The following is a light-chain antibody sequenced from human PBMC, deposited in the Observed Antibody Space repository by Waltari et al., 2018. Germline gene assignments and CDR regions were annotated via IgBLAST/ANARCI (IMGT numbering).Light chain of an antibody. V-gene: IGLV1-51*02. CDR3: GTWDSSLSAVV. J-gene: IGLJ2*01. CDR1: RSNIGINY. CDR2: ENN. Sequence: QSVLTQPPSVSAAPGQTVTVACSVSRSNIGINYVTWYQQRPGTAPKLLIDENNKRPSGIPVRFSASKSGTSATLGITGLQMGDEADYYCGTWDSSLSAVVFGGGTKLTVL.